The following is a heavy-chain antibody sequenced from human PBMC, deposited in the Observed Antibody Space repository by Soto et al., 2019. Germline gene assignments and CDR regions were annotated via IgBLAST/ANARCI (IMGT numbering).Heavy chain of an antibody. Sequence: SETLSLTGTVSCGSVSSGSYYVSCIRQPPGKGLKWIGDIYYSGSTNYNPSLKSRVTISVDTSKNQFSLQLSSVTAADTAVYHCASTALMNSFDTWGQGTLVTISS. CDR2: IYYSGST. J-gene: IGHJ5*02. V-gene: IGHV4-61*01. D-gene: IGHD5-18*01. CDR1: CGSVSSGSYY. CDR3: ASTALMNSFDT.